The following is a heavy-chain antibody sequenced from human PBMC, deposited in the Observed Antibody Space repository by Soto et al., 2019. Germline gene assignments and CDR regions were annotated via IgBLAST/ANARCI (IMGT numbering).Heavy chain of an antibody. CDR3: ARARSYYDSRGYYPTLYYFDT. Sequence: GASVKVSCKASGYTFTSYGISWVRQAPGQGLEWMGWISAYNGNTNYAQKLQGRVTMTTDTSTSTAYMELRSLRSDDKAVYYCARARSYYDSRGYYPTLYYFDTWGQGTLVAVSS. J-gene: IGHJ4*02. CDR2: ISAYNGNT. V-gene: IGHV1-18*04. CDR1: GYTFTSYG. D-gene: IGHD3-22*01.